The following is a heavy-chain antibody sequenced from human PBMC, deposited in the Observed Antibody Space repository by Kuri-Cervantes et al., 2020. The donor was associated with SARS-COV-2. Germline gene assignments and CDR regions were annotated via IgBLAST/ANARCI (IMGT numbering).Heavy chain of an antibody. CDR2: IYYSGST. J-gene: IGHJ6*03. Sequence: LRLSCTVSGGSISSGDYYWSWIRQPPGKGLEWIGYIYYSGSTYYNPSLKSRVTISVDTSKNQFSLKLSSVTAADTAVYSCARQHLGYYMDVWGKGTTVTVSS. V-gene: IGHV4-30-4*08. D-gene: IGHD6-13*01. CDR3: ARQHLGYYMDV. CDR1: GGSISSGDYY.